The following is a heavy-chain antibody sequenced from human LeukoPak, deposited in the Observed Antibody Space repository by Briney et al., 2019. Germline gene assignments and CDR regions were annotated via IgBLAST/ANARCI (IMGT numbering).Heavy chain of an antibody. D-gene: IGHD3-9*01. CDR3: ARGVIDYDILTGYSYYFDY. CDR2: IYTSGST. J-gene: IGHJ4*02. V-gene: IGHV4-4*07. Sequence: SETLSLTWTVSGGSISSYYWSWIRQPAGKGLEWIGRIYTSGSTNYNPSLKSRVTMSVDTSKNQFSLKLSSVTAADTAVSYCARGVIDYDILTGYSYYFDYWGQGTLVTVS. CDR1: GGSISSYY.